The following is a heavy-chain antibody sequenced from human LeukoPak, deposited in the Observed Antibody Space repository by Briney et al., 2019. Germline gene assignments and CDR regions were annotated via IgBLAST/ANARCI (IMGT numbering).Heavy chain of an antibody. CDR3: ASPAKYSDTWYFDY. CDR2: IKGDGSEK. J-gene: IGHJ4*02. D-gene: IGHD6-6*01. Sequence: GGSLRLSCAASGFTFSSYWMSWVRQAPGKGLEWVANIKGDGSEKYYVDSVKGRFTIYRDNAKNSLYLQMNSLRAEDTAVYYCASPAKYSDTWYFDYWGQGTLVTVSS. V-gene: IGHV3-7*01. CDR1: GFTFSSYW.